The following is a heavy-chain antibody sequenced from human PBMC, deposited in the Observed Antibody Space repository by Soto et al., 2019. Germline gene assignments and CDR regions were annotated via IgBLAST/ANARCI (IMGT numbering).Heavy chain of an antibody. J-gene: IGHJ4*02. Sequence: ASVKVSCKAIGYTFTGQFIHWVRQVPGQGLEWMGWINPNSGAANFAQKFQGRVTMTRDTSINTAYMELRSLRSDDTAMYYCTRGRCDRLIWTDYWGQGTLVTVSS. CDR2: INPNSGAA. CDR3: TRGRCDRLIWTDY. D-gene: IGHD5-12*01. V-gene: IGHV1-2*02. CDR1: GYTFTGQF.